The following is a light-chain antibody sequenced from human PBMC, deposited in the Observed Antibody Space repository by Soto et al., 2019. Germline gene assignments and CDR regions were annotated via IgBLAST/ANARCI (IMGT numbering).Light chain of an antibody. Sequence: EILRTQCAVTLSESPGSLAAPFGRASQSVSSNLAWYQQRPGQAPSRLIYGASTRATGIPARFSGSGSGTEFTLTISSLQSEDFALYYCQQYNDWPLTFGQGTKVDIK. CDR2: GAS. V-gene: IGKV3-15*01. J-gene: IGKJ1*01. CDR3: QQYNDWPLT. CDR1: QSVSSN.